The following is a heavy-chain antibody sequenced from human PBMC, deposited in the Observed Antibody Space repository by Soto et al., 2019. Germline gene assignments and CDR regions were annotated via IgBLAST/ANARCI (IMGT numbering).Heavy chain of an antibody. D-gene: IGHD1-26*01. CDR3: ARDLGSSYFYYLDV. CDR2: IYYSGRT. J-gene: IGHJ6*03. Sequence: SETLSLTCTVSGGSISSYYWSWIRQPPGKGLEWIGYIYYSGRTSSNPSLKSRVTISVDTSKNQFSLKLSSVTAADTAVYYCARDLGSSYFYYLDVWGQGTTVTVSS. CDR1: GGSISSYY. V-gene: IGHV4-59*01.